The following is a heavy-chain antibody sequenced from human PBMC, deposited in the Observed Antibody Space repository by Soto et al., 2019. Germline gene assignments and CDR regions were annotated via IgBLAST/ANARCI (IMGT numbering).Heavy chain of an antibody. V-gene: IGHV1-69*13. CDR2: IIPIFGTA. CDR3: ASWGSGSARPNY. J-gene: IGHJ4*02. Sequence: SVKVSCKASGGTFSSYAINWVRQAPGQGLEWMGGIIPIFGTANYAQKFQGRVTITADESTSTAYMELSSLRSEDTAVYYCASWGSGSARPNYWGQGTLVTVSS. D-gene: IGHD3-16*01. CDR1: GGTFSSYA.